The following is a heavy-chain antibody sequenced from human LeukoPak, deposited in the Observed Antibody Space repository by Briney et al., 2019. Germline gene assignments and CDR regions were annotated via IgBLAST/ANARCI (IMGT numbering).Heavy chain of an antibody. J-gene: IGHJ1*01. D-gene: IGHD3-3*01. CDR3: ARDVGVVYDFWSGYYTGKEYFQH. V-gene: IGHV3-21*01. CDR2: ISSSSSYI. Sequence: GGSLRLSCAASGFTFSSYSMNWVRQAPGKGLEWVSSISSSSSYIYYADSVKGRFTISRDNAKNSLYLQMNSLRAEDTAVYYCARDVGVVYDFWSGYYTGKEYFQHWGQGTLVTVSS. CDR1: GFTFSSYS.